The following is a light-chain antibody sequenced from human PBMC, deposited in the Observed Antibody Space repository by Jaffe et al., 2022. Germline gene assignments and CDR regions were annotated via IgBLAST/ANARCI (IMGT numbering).Light chain of an antibody. CDR2: TTS. Sequence: DIQMTQSPSSLSASVGDRVTITCRASQSIDRYLNWYQQKPGKAPKLLIYTTSSLQGRVPSRFSGSGSGTDFTLTISSLQPEDFATYYCQQSYSSPITFGQGTRLEIK. CDR3: QQSYSSPIT. CDR1: QSIDRY. J-gene: IGKJ5*01. V-gene: IGKV1-39*01.